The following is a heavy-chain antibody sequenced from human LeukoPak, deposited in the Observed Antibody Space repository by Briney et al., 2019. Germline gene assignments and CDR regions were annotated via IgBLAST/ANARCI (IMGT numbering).Heavy chain of an antibody. CDR2: INSDGTST. V-gene: IGHV3-74*01. D-gene: IGHD5-18*01. J-gene: IGHJ4*02. Sequence: GGSLRLSCAASGFTFGSYWMHWVRQAPGKGLVWVSRINSDGTSTSYAGSVKGRFTISRDNAKNTLFLQLNSLTAEDTAVYYCARDRNYSPDYWGQGTLVTVSS. CDR3: ARDRNYSPDY. CDR1: GFTFGSYW.